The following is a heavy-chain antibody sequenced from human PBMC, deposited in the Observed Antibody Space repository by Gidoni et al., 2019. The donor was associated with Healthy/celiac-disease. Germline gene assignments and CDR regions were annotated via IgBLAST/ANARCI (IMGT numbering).Heavy chain of an antibody. D-gene: IGHD3-10*01. V-gene: IGHV1-2*06. CDR1: GYTLTGYY. J-gene: IGHJ4*02. CDR2: INPNSGGT. Sequence: QVQLVQSGAEVKKPGASVKVSCKASGYTLTGYYMHWVRQAPGQGLEWMGRINPNSGGTNYAQKFQGRVTMTRDTSISTAYMELSRLRSDDTAVYYCARGRPITMVRGVMPDYWGQGTLVTVSS. CDR3: ARGRPITMVRGVMPDY.